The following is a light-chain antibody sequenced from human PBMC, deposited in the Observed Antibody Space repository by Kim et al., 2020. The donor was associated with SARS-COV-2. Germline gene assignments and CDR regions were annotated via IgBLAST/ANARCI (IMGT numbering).Light chain of an antibody. V-gene: IGKV1-27*01. J-gene: IGKJ1*01. CDR1: QDIANS. Sequence: VSVGDRVPITCRASQDIANSLAWYQQKPVKVPQVLIYAASTLQSGVPSRFSGSGSGTEFTLTIGSLQTEDVATYYCQKYNSAPWTFGPGTKVDIK. CDR2: AAS. CDR3: QKYNSAPWT.